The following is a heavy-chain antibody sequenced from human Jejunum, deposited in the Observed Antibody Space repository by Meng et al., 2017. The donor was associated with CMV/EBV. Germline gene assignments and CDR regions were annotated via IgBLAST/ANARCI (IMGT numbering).Heavy chain of an antibody. Sequence: KASGYPFSNYGFTWVRRAPGQGLAWLGYIRPYNDNANYAQKFQGRVTMTRDTSTSTAYMELRSLRADDTAVYYCARVFGVAYFDSWGQGTLGTVSS. D-gene: IGHD3-3*01. CDR2: IRPYNDNA. CDR3: ARVFGVAYFDS. J-gene: IGHJ4*02. V-gene: IGHV1-18*01. CDR1: GYPFSNYG.